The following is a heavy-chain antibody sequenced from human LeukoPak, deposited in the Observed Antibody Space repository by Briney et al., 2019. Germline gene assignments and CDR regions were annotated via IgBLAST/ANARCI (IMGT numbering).Heavy chain of an antibody. V-gene: IGHV4-61*03. CDR2: IYYTGKT. CDR3: AGSQNYYGSGDY. Sequence: PSETLSLTCTVSGDSFSNGNYYWSWLRQPPGKALEWIGYIYYTGKTYYNPSLEGRVTILVDTSRNHFSVKLSSVTAADTAVYYCAGSQNYYGSGDYWSQGTLVTVSS. CDR1: GDSFSNGNYY. D-gene: IGHD3-10*01. J-gene: IGHJ4*02.